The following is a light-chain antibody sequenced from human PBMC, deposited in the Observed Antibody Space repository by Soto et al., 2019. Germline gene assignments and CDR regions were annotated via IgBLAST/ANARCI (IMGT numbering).Light chain of an antibody. CDR3: QQYNSLWT. V-gene: IGKV1-5*03. Sequence: DIQMTQSPSTLSASVGDRVTITCRASQSISSWLAWYQQKPGKAPKLLIYKASSLESEVPPRFSGSGSGTEFTLTISSLQPDDFATYYCQQYNSLWTFGQGTKVEIK. CDR2: KAS. J-gene: IGKJ1*01. CDR1: QSISSW.